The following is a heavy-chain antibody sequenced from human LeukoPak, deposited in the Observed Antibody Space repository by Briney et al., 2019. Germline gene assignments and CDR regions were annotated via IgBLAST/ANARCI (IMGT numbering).Heavy chain of an antibody. CDR1: GGSISHYF. D-gene: IGHD3-22*01. V-gene: IGHV4-59*01. J-gene: IGHJ5*02. CDR2: IYYRGST. Sequence: SETLSLTCTVSGGSISHYFWSWIRQPPGKGLEWSGYIYYRGSTNYDPSLKSRVTISVDTSKNQFSLKLSSVTAADTAVYYCARGYYDSSGYLISYNWFDPWGQGTLVTVSS. CDR3: ARGYYDSSGYLISYNWFDP.